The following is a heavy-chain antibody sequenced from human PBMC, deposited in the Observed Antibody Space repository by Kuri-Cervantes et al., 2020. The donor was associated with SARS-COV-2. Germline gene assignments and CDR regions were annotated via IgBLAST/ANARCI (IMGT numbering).Heavy chain of an antibody. J-gene: IGHJ6*02. CDR3: ARDRVATITSFYYYYGMDV. Sequence: GGSLRLSCAASGFTFSSYGMHWVRQAPGKGLEWAAVIWYDGSNKYYADSVKGRFTISRDNSKNTLYLQMNSLRAEDTAVYYCARDRVATITSFYYYYGMDVWGQGTTVTVSS. V-gene: IGHV3-33*01. CDR2: IWYDGSNK. D-gene: IGHD5-24*01. CDR1: GFTFSSYG.